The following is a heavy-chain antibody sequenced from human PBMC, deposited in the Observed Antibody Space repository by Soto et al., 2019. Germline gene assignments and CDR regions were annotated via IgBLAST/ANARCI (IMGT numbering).Heavy chain of an antibody. CDR3: ARGWFGELSWFDS. D-gene: IGHD3-10*01. J-gene: IGHJ5*01. CDR1: GGTFSIYP. V-gene: IGHV1-69*01. Sequence: QVQLVQSGAEVKKPGSSVKVSCKASGGTFSIYPFSWVRQAPGQGLEWMGGIIPIFKTINYAPKFQGKVTITADQSTTTTYMEMNSLRYEDTAVYYCARGWFGELSWFDSWGQGTVVTVPS. CDR2: IIPIFKTI.